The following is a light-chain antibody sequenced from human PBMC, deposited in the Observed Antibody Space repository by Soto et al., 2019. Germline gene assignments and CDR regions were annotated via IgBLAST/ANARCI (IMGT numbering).Light chain of an antibody. CDR3: HQYGNWPYT. CDR2: GAS. Sequence: EIVMTQSPATLSVSPGERVALSCRASQSVSSNLAWYQQKPGQAPRLLIYGASTRPTDIPATFSGSGSGTEFTLTISSLQPEDVAVYYCHQYGNWPYTFGQGTKLEIK. CDR1: QSVSSN. J-gene: IGKJ2*01. V-gene: IGKV3-15*01.